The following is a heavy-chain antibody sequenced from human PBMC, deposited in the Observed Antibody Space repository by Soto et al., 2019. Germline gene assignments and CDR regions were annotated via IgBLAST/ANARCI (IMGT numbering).Heavy chain of an antibody. V-gene: IGHV4-30-2*01. CDR1: GGYIRGGDYA. CDR3: ATYRKVLEI. J-gene: IGHJ3*02. CDR2: IYNSGTT. Sequence: PSETRSLTCAVLGGYIRGGDYAGTWIRQQPGKGIEWIGFIYNSGTTYYNSSIKSRVTTSVARSKNHFFLNLTSVTAADTAVYYCATYRKVLEIWGQGTKVTVS.